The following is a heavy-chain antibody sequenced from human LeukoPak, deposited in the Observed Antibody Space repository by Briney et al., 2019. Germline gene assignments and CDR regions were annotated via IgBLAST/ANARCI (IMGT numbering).Heavy chain of an antibody. D-gene: IGHD1-26*01. V-gene: IGHV3-33*01. J-gene: IGHJ4*02. CDR2: IWYDGSNK. CDR3: ARGVGATCPSYFDY. Sequence: HPGGSLRLSCAASGFTFSSYGMHWVRQAPGKGLEWVAVIWYDGSNKYYADSVKGRFTISRDNSKNTLYLQMNSLRAEDTAVYYCARGVGATCPSYFDYWGQGTLVTVSS. CDR1: GFTFSSYG.